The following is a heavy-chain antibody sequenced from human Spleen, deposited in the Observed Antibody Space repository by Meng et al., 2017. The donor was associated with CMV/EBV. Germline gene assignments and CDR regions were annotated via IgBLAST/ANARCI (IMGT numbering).Heavy chain of an antibody. CDR1: GFTFSDYY. V-gene: IGHV3-11*04. Sequence: GESLKISCAASGFTFSDYYMSWIRQAPGKGLEWVSYISSSGSTIYYADSVKGRFTISRDNAKNSLYLQMNSLRAEDTAVYYCARVGQDIVLVSAAAPPPFYGMDVWGQGTTVTVSS. D-gene: IGHD2-2*01. CDR3: ARVGQDIVLVSAAAPPPFYGMDV. CDR2: ISSSGSTI. J-gene: IGHJ6*02.